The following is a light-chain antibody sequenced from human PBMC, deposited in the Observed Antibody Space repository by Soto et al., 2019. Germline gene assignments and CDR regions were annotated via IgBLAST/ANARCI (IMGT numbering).Light chain of an antibody. Sequence: DIQMTQSPSSLSASVGDRVTITCQASQSISIYLNWYQQKPGQAPKLLINAASTLQGRVPSRFSGSESGTDFTLTISSLQPEDFASYYCQQSYNTPWTFGQGTTVQVK. V-gene: IGKV1-39*01. CDR3: QQSYNTPWT. CDR2: AAS. CDR1: QSISIY. J-gene: IGKJ1*01.